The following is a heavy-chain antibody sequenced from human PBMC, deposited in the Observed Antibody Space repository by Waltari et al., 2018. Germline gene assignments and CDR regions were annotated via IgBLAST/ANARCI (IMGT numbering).Heavy chain of an antibody. CDR3: AKDRRIAATGSDAFDV. J-gene: IGHJ3*01. CDR1: GFVFNNFA. D-gene: IGHD6-13*01. CDR2: ISGSGRTT. V-gene: IGHV3-23*01. Sequence: VQLLESGGGLVQPGGSLRLSCAASGFVFNNFAMNGVRQAPGKGLEWVSVISGSGRTTYYADSVKGRFTISRDNSKNTLYLQMNSLRAEDTAVYYCAKDRRIAATGSDAFDVWGQGTMVTVSS.